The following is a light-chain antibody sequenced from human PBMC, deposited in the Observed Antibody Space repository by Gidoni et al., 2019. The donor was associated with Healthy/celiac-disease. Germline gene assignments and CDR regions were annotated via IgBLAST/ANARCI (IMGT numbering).Light chain of an antibody. V-gene: IGKV3-11*01. CDR2: DAS. CDR1: QSVSSY. CDR3: QQRSNWPPGYT. J-gene: IGKJ2*01. Sequence: EIVLTQSPATLSLSPGERATLSCRASQSVSSYVAWYQQKPVQAPRLLIYDASNRASGIPARFSVSGSGTDFTLPISSLAPEDFAVYYCQQRSNWPPGYTFGQGTKLEIK.